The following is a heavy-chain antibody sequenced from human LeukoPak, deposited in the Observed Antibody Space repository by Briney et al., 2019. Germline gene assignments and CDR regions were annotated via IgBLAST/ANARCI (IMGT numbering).Heavy chain of an antibody. CDR1: GFTFRSHA. CDR2: TYENGGTT. D-gene: IGHD2-21*01. V-gene: IGHV3-23*01. Sequence: GGSLRLSCVGSGFTFRSHAMSWVRQAPEKGLEFVSGTYENGGTTYYADSVKGRFSISRDNSKNTLYLQMDSLRGEDTAVYYCAKDFRIGYSAHFDYWGQGALVTVSS. CDR3: AKDFRIGYSAHFDY. J-gene: IGHJ4*02.